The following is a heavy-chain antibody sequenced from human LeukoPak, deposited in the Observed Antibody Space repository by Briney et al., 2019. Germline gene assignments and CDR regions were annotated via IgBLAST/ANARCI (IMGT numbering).Heavy chain of an antibody. J-gene: IGHJ4*02. V-gene: IGHV1-18*01. CDR3: ARDYDFWSGYFPFDY. Sequence: GASVTVSFTSSGYTFTNYGISWVRQAPGQGLEWMGWISAYNGNTNSAQKLQGRVTMTTDTSTSTAYMELRSLRSDDTAVYYCARDYDFWSGYFPFDYWGQGTLVTVSS. D-gene: IGHD3-3*01. CDR1: GYTFTNYG. CDR2: ISAYNGNT.